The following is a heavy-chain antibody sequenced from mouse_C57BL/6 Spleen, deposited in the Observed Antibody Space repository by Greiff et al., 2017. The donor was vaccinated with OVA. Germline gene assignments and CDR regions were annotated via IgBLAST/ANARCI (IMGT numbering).Heavy chain of an antibody. J-gene: IGHJ2*01. V-gene: IGHV1-9*01. D-gene: IGHD1-1*01. CDR3: ARPTVVATSSYYFDY. CDR1: GYTFTGYW. CDR2: ILPGSGST. Sequence: QVQLQQSGAELMKPGASVKLSCKATGYTFTGYWIEWVKQRPGHGLEWIGEILPGSGSTNYNEKFKGKATFTAATSSNTAYMQLISLTTEDSAIYYCARPTVVATSSYYFDYWGQGTTLTVSS.